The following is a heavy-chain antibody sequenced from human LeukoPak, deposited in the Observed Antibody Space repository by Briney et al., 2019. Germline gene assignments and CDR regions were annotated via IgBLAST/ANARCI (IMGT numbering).Heavy chain of an antibody. Sequence: SETLSLTCTVSGGSISSGDYYWSWIRQPPGKGLEWIGYIYYSGSTYYNPSLKSRVTISVDTSKNQFSLKLSSVTAADTAVYYCASYSSSWTSAKRYFDLWGRGTLVTVSS. V-gene: IGHV4-30-4*02. CDR3: ASYSSSWTSAKRYFDL. CDR1: GGSISSGDYY. CDR2: IYYSGST. D-gene: IGHD6-13*01. J-gene: IGHJ2*01.